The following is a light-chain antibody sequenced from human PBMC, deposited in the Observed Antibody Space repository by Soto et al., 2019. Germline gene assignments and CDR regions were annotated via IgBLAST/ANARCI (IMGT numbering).Light chain of an antibody. Sequence: DIQMTQSPSSLSASVGDRVTITCRASQSISSYLNWYQQKPGKAPKLLIYAASSLQSGVPSRFSDSGSGTDFTLTISSLQPDDFATYYCQKSYSTRITFGQGTRLEIK. CDR1: QSISSY. CDR3: QKSYSTRIT. J-gene: IGKJ5*01. V-gene: IGKV1-39*01. CDR2: AAS.